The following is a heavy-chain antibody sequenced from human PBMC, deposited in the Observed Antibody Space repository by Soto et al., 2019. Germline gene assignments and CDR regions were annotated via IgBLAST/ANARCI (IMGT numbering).Heavy chain of an antibody. D-gene: IGHD5-12*01. J-gene: IGHJ4*02. Sequence: GASVKVSCKSSGYTFTRYYMHCVRQAPGQGLEWMGIINPTGGSTSYAQKFQGRVAMTRDTSTSTVYMELSSLRSEDTAVYYCARAGSIVAGDYWGQGTLVTVSS. CDR1: GYTFTRYY. CDR2: INPTGGST. CDR3: ARAGSIVAGDY. V-gene: IGHV1-46*01.